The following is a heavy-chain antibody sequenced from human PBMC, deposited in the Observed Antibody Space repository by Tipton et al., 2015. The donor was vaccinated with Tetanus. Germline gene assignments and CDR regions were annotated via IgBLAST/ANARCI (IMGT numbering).Heavy chain of an antibody. Sequence: LRLSCAVYGGSFSGYYWTWIRQPPGQGLEWIGEIHPSGSANSNPSLNSRVTISVDTSKNQFSLKLSSVTATDTAVYYCARHEESTDYCDNWGQGTLVTVSS. CDR3: ARHEESTDYCDN. V-gene: IGHV4-34*01. CDR2: IHPSGSA. CDR1: GGSFSGYY. D-gene: IGHD5/OR15-5a*01. J-gene: IGHJ4*02.